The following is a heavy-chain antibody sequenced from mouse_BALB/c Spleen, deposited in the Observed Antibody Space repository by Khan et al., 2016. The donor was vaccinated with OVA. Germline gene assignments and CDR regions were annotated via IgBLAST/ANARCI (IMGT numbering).Heavy chain of an antibody. J-gene: IGHJ3*01. V-gene: IGHV2-2*02. CDR3: ARNYDYDEVLVY. CDR2: IWRGGCT. CDR1: GFSLTSYG. D-gene: IGHD2-4*01. Sequence: QVQLQQSGPGLVQPSQNLSITCTVSGFSLTSYGVHWVRQSPGKGLEWLGVIWRGGCTDYNADFISRLSISKDNSKSQVFFKMNSLQANDTAIYYCARNYDYDEVLVYWGQGTLVTVSA.